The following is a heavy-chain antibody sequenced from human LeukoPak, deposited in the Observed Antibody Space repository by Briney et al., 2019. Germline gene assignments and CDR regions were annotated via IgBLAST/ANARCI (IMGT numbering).Heavy chain of an antibody. CDR2: IYYSGST. J-gene: IGHJ5*02. CDR3: ARDFYDYIWGSYRSGFDP. V-gene: IGHV4-59*01. Sequence: SETLSLTCTVSGGSSSSYYWSWIRQPPGKGLEWIGYIYYSGSTNYNPSLKSRVTISVDTSKNQFSLKLSSVTAADTAVYYCARDFYDYIWGSYRSGFDPWGQGTLVTVSS. D-gene: IGHD3-16*02. CDR1: GGSSSSYY.